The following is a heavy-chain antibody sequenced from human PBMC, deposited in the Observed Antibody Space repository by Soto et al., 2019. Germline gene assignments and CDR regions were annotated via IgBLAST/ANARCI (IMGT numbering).Heavy chain of an antibody. CDR1: GFTFSSYA. Sequence: SLRLSCAASGFTFSSYAMHWVRQAPGKGLEWVAVISYDGSNKYYADSVKGRFTISRDNSKNTLYLQMNSLRAEDTAVYYCQLYVSYYYYGMDVWGQGTTVTVSS. CDR3: QLYVSYYYYGMDV. V-gene: IGHV3-30-3*01. J-gene: IGHJ6*02. CDR2: ISYDGSNK. D-gene: IGHD2-2*01.